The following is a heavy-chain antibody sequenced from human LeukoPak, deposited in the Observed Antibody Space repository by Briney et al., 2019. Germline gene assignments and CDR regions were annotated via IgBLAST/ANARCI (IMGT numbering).Heavy chain of an antibody. CDR1: GFTFSIYA. V-gene: IGHV3-30*02. J-gene: IGHJ4*02. CDR2: IRYDGSNK. CDR3: AKDQSYGPLSFHY. D-gene: IGHD5-18*01. Sequence: GGSLRLSCAASGFTFSIYAMHWVRQAPGKGLEWVAFIRYDGSNKYYADSVKGRFTISRDNSKNTLYLQMNSLRAEDTAVYYCAKDQSYGPLSFHYWGQGTLVTVSS.